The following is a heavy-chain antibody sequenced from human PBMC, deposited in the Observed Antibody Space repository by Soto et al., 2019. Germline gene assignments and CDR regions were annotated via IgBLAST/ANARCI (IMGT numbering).Heavy chain of an antibody. V-gene: IGHV4-59*01. CDR2: IYYSGST. Sequence: SETLSLTCTFSGGSIRNYYWSWIRHPPGKKLEWIWYIYYSGSTNYNPSLKSRVTISVDTSKNQFSLNLYSVTTADTAMYYCARLPWADYGGIFDPWGQGTLVTVSS. CDR1: GGSIRNYY. J-gene: IGHJ5*02. D-gene: IGHD4-17*01. CDR3: ARLPWADYGGIFDP.